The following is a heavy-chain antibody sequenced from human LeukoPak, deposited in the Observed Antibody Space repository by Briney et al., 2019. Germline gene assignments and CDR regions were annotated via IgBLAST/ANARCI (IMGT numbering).Heavy chain of an antibody. Sequence: ASVKVSCKASGYTFTGYYMHWVRQAPGQGLEWMAWINPNSGGTNYAQKFQGRVTMTRDTSISTAYMELSRLRSDDTAVYYCARGFGVLITPGYWGQGTLVTVSS. CDR1: GYTFTGYY. D-gene: IGHD3-3*01. J-gene: IGHJ4*02. V-gene: IGHV1-2*02. CDR3: ARGFGVLITPGY. CDR2: INPNSGGT.